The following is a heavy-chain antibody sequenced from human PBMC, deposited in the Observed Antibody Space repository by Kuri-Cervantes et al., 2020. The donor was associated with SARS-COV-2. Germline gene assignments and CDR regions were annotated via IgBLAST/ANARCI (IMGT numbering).Heavy chain of an antibody. CDR1: GFTFSNAW. Sequence: GESLKISCAASGFTFSNAWMSWVRQAPGKGLEWVGRIKSKTDGGTTDYAAPVKGRFTISRDDSKNTLYLQMNSLKTEDTAVYYCTTDSYFLADIVLIFWGQGTLVTVSS. CDR3: TTDSYFLADIVLIF. D-gene: IGHD2-8*01. CDR2: IKSKTDGGTT. V-gene: IGHV3-15*01. J-gene: IGHJ4*02.